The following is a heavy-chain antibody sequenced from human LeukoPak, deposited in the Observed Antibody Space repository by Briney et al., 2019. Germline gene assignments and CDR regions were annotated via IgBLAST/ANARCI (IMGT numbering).Heavy chain of an antibody. CDR1: GFTFSSYA. Sequence: GRSLGLSCAASGFTFSSYAMHWVRQAPGKGLEWVAAISYDGSNKYYADSVKGRFTISRDNSKNTLYLQMNSLRAEDTAVYYCARLDVVVVAANNWGQGTLVTVSS. CDR3: ARLDVVVVAANN. D-gene: IGHD2-15*01. CDR2: ISYDGSNK. J-gene: IGHJ4*02. V-gene: IGHV3-30*04.